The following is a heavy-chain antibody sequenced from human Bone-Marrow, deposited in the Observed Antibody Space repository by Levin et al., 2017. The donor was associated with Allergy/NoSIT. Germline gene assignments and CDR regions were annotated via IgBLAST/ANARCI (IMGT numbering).Heavy chain of an antibody. J-gene: IGHJ4*02. D-gene: IGHD6-13*01. CDR2: FDPEDAHT. V-gene: IGHV1-24*01. CDR1: GYTLTELS. CDR3: ATVFGSGSWFPPGY. Sequence: WASVKVSCKVSGYTLTELSIHWVRQAPGKGLEWMGGFDPEDAHTVYAQKFQGRVTMTEDTSTDTAYMELSSLRSEDTAFYYCATVFGSGSWFPPGYWGQGTLVTVSS.